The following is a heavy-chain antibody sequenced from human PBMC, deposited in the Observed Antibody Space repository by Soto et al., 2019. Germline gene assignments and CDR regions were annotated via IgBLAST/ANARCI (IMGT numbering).Heavy chain of an antibody. D-gene: IGHD3-10*01. CDR1: GDSVSSNSAA. V-gene: IGHV6-1*01. Sequence: SQTLSLTCAISGDSVSSNSAAWNWIRQSPSRGLEWLGRTYYRSKWYNDYAVSVKSRITINPDTSKNQFSLQLNSVTPEDTAVYYCARDFGITMVRGKKYYYYYMDVWGKGTTVTVSS. J-gene: IGHJ6*03. CDR3: ARDFGITMVRGKKYYYYYMDV. CDR2: TYYRSKWYN.